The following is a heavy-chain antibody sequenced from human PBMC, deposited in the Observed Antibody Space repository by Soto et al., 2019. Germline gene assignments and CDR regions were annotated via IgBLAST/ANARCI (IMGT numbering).Heavy chain of an antibody. D-gene: IGHD4-17*01. CDR1: GYSFTSYW. J-gene: IGHJ6*02. CDR2: IDPSDSYT. CDR3: ARPSSTTVTTLSYYYYGMGV. V-gene: IGHV5-10-1*01. Sequence: PGESLKISCKGSGYSFTSYWISWVRQMPGKGLEWMGRIDPSDSYTNYSPSFQGHVTISADKSISTAYLQWSSLKASDTAMYYCARPSSTTVTTLSYYYYGMGVWGQGTTVTVSS.